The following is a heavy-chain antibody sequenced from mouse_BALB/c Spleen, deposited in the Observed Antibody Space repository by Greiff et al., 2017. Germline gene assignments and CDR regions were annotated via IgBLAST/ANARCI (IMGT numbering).Heavy chain of an antibody. CDR1: GFTFSSYA. CDR3: ANYYYGP. CDR2: ISSGGSYT. D-gene: IGHD1-1*01. Sequence: EVQGVESGGGLVKPGGSLKLSCAASGFTFSSYAMSWVRQSPEKRLEWVAEISSGGSYTYYPDTVTGRFTISRDNAKNTLYLEMSSLRSEDTAMYYCANYYYGPRGQGTLVTVSA. J-gene: IGHJ3*01. V-gene: IGHV5-9-4*01.